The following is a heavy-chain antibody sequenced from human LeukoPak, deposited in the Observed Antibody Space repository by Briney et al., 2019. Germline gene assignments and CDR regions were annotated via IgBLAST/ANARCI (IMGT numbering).Heavy chain of an antibody. Sequence: ASVQVSCKASGYTFTSYYMHWVRQAPGQGLEWMGIINPSGGSTSYAQKFQGRVTMTRDTSTSTVYMELSSLRSEDTAVYYCARDLVVGYCSSTSCYDVWFDPWGQGTLVTVSS. CDR3: ARDLVVGYCSSTSCYDVWFDP. D-gene: IGHD2-2*03. V-gene: IGHV1-46*01. CDR2: INPSGGST. J-gene: IGHJ5*02. CDR1: GYTFTSYY.